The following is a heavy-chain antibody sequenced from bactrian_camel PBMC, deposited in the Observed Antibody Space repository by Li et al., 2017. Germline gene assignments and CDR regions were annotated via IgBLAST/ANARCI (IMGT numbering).Heavy chain of an antibody. CDR3: AKDESGGSR. V-gene: IGHV3S60*01. Sequence: HVQLVESGGGEVQAGGSLKLSCAGSAYILENCGMVWYRQTKGKEEKLVSVRKDGTPVYEDTVKGRFTISRDNAKNTLYLQLNNLKTEDTAMYYCAKDESGGSRRGQGTQVTVS. CDR2: VRKDGTP. J-gene: IGHJ4*01. D-gene: IGHD2*01. CDR1: AYILENCG.